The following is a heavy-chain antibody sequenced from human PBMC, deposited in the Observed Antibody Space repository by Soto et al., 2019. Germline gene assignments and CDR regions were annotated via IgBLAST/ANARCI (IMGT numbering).Heavy chain of an antibody. V-gene: IGHV4-31*03. Sequence: QVQLQESGPGLVKPSETLSLTCTVSGDSISGGASFWSWIRQPPGKGLEWIANVYYSGSSYYNPSLTSRLTISVDTTKNQFSLQLTSMTAADTAVYYCAKLSCTSSTCYFPGWFDPWGQGTLVTVSS. D-gene: IGHD2-2*01. CDR3: AKLSCTSSTCYFPGWFDP. CDR2: VYYSGSS. CDR1: GDSISGGASF. J-gene: IGHJ5*02.